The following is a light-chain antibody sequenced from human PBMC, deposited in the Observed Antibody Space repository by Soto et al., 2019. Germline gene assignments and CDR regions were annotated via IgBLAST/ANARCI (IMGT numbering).Light chain of an antibody. CDR2: VAS. V-gene: IGKV3-20*01. CDR1: QSITDNY. CDR3: QQYGNSPTYT. J-gene: IGKJ2*01. Sequence: EIVLTQSPGTLSLSPGEGATLSCRASQSITDNYLAWYQQKPGQAPRLLIYVASSRATGIPDRFSGSGSGTDFTLTIYRLEPEDFAVYYCQQYGNSPTYTFGQGTKLEIK.